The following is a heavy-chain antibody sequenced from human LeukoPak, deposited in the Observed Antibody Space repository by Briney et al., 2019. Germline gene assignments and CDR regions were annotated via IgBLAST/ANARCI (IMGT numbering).Heavy chain of an antibody. CDR3: AKVSGSGWHFDH. CDR2: ISSSGILI. CDR1: GFTFSNYV. V-gene: IGHV3-48*03. Sequence: GGSLRLSCAASGFTFSNYVMSWVRQAPGKGLEWVSFISSSGILIYYADSVKGRFTISRDNGKNSLFLQMDSLRVEDTAVYYCAKVSGSGWHFDHWGQGTLVTVSS. J-gene: IGHJ4*02. D-gene: IGHD6-19*01.